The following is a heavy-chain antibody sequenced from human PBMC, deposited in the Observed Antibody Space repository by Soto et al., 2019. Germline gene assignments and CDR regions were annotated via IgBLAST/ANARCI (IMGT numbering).Heavy chain of an antibody. D-gene: IGHD3-22*01. J-gene: IGHJ4*02. CDR1: GVSISKSDW. CDR3: ARAYDRSAPPARYFDF. Sequence: QVQLQESGPGLVKPSGTLSLTCAVSGVSISKSDWWSWVRQPPGKGLEWIGEISHSGSTNYSPSLRGRVTLSLDNSKNQFSLKLTSVTAADTAVYYCARAYDRSAPPARYFDFWGRGTLVTVSS. V-gene: IGHV4-4*02. CDR2: ISHSGST.